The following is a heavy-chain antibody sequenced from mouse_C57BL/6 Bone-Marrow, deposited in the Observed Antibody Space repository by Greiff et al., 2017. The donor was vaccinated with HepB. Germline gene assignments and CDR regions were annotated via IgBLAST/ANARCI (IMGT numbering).Heavy chain of an antibody. J-gene: IGHJ3*01. CDR3: ARLGGGFAY. V-gene: IGHV5-6*01. Sequence: EVKLVESGGDLVKPGGSLKLSCAASGFTFSSYGMSWVRQTPDKRLEWVATISSGGSYTYYPDSVKGRFTISRDNAKNTLYLQMSSLKSEDTAMYYCARLGGGFAYWGQGTLVTVSA. CDR2: ISSGGSYT. CDR1: GFTFSSYG.